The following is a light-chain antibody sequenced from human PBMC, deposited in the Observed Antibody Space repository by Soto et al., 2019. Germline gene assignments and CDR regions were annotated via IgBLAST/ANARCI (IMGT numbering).Light chain of an antibody. CDR1: QSVSSY. V-gene: IGKV3-11*01. CDR2: DAS. J-gene: IGKJ5*01. CDR3: QQRSNWPIT. Sequence: EIVLTQSPATLSLSPGERATLSCRASQSVSSYLAWYQQKPGQAPRLLIYDASNSATGIPARFSGSGSGTDFTLNISSLEPEDFAVYYCQQRSNWPITFGQGKRLEIK.